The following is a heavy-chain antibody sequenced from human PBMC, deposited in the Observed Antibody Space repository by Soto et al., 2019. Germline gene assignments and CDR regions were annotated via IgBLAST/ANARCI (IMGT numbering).Heavy chain of an antibody. V-gene: IGHV4-30-4*01. J-gene: IGHJ6*02. CDR1: GGSISSGDYY. Sequence: SETLSLTCTVSGGSISSGDYYWSWIRQPPGRGLEWIGNIYYRGSTYYNQSLKSRVTISVDTSKNQFSLKLRSVTAADTAVYYCARVCGGDCHYGMDVWGQGTTVTVS. CDR2: IYYRGST. D-gene: IGHD2-21*02. CDR3: ARVCGGDCHYGMDV.